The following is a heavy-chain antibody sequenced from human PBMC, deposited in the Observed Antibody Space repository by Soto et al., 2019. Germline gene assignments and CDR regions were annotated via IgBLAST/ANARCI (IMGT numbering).Heavy chain of an antibody. J-gene: IGHJ4*02. D-gene: IGHD3-16*01. Sequence: GGSLRLSCAASGFTLSNYWMTWVRQAPGKGLEWVANIKQDGSENYYVDSVKGRFTVSRDNAENSLYLQMNSLRAEDTAVYYCARDLGVGFDYWGQGTLVTVSS. CDR2: IKQDGSEN. V-gene: IGHV3-7*01. CDR1: GFTLSNYW. CDR3: ARDLGVGFDY.